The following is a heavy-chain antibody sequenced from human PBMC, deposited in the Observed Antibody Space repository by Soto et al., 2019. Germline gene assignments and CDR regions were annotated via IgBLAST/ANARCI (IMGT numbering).Heavy chain of an antibody. V-gene: IGHV4-30-4*01. CDR1: GASLSSGDYY. CDR3: ARERRGGDSNGGVDY. D-gene: IGHD2-21*02. J-gene: IGHJ4*02. Sequence: QVQLQESGPGLVKPSQTLSLTCIVSGASLSSGDYYWSWIRQPPGKGLEWISFIYYNGNNFYNPSLKRRVTIAIDTSNNQFSLTVRSVTAADTGVYYCARERRGGDSNGGVDYWGQGTLVTVSS. CDR2: IYYNGNN.